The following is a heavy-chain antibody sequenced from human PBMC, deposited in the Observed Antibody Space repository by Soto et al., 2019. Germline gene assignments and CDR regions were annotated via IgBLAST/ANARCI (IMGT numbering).Heavy chain of an antibody. V-gene: IGHV1-69*10. Sequence: SVKVSCKASGDTFSSYAISWVRQAPGQGLEWMGGIIPILGTPNYAQKFQGRVTITADKSTSTAYMELSSLRSEDTAVYYCARERSRYDRSGYYRPDYWGQGTLVTAPQ. J-gene: IGHJ4*02. CDR2: IIPILGTP. CDR1: GDTFSSYA. CDR3: ARERSRYDRSGYYRPDY. D-gene: IGHD3-22*01.